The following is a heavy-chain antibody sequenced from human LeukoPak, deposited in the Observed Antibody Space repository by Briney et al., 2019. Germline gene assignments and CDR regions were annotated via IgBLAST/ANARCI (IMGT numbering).Heavy chain of an antibody. CDR3: TTDLMDV. CDR2: IKSNTAGGTT. J-gene: IGHJ6*02. Sequence: PGGSLRLSCAASDFTFHSAWMSWVRQAPGKGLGWVGRIKSNTAGGTTEYAAPVKARFTISRDDSKNTLYLQMTSLKPEDTAVYYCTTDLMDVWGQGTTVTVSS. V-gene: IGHV3-15*01. CDR1: DFTFHSAW.